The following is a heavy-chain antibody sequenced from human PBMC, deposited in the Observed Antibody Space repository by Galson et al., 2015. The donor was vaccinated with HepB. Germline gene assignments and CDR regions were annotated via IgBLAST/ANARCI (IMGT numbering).Heavy chain of an antibody. J-gene: IGHJ4*02. V-gene: IGHV3-48*02. Sequence: SLRLSCAASGFTFSNYNMNWVRQAPGKGLEWLSYISSRSNTIYYADSVKGRFTISRDNAKNSLYLHMYSLRDEDTAVYYCARTGAYTESDYWGQGTLVTVSS. CDR3: ARTGAYTESDY. D-gene: IGHD3-16*01. CDR1: GFTFSNYN. CDR2: ISSRSNTI.